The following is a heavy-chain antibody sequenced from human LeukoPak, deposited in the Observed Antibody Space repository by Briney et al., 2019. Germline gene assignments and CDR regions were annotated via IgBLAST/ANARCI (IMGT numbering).Heavy chain of an antibody. J-gene: IGHJ3*02. CDR2: ISAYNGNT. CDR3: AREDLGVVPAAITRLYAFDI. CDR1: GYTFTSYG. Sequence: ASVKVSCTASGYTFTSYGISWVRQAPGQGLEWMGWISAYNGNTNYAQTLQGRVTMTTDKSTNTPYLEMRSLRSDDTAVYHCAREDLGVVPAAITRLYAFDIWGQGTMVTVSS. D-gene: IGHD2-2*01. V-gene: IGHV1-18*01.